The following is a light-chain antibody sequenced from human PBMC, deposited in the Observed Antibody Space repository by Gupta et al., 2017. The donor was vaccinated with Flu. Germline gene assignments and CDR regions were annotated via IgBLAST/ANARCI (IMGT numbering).Light chain of an antibody. CDR3: SSYTGSSNFDV. J-gene: IGLJ1*01. Sequence: QSALTQPPSASGSPGQSVTISCTGSSSDVGGYNMVSWYQQHPGKAPKLMIYEVTKRPSGVPERFSGSKSDNTASLTVSGLQAEDEADYYCSSYTGSSNFDVFRTGTKVTVL. CDR2: EVT. V-gene: IGLV2-8*01. CDR1: SSDVGGYNM.